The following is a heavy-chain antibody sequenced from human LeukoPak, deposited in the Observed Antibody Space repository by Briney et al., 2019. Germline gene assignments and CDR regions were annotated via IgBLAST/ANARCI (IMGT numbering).Heavy chain of an antibody. CDR1: GFTFSSYS. Sequence: GGSLRLSCAASGFTFSSYSMNWVRQAPGKGLEWVSYISISGSPIYYADSVKGRFTISRDNAKNSLYLQMNSLRAEDTAVYYCAKDFVVVPGNVNYFDYWGQGTLVTVSS. CDR3: AKDFVVVPGNVNYFDY. CDR2: ISISGSPI. V-gene: IGHV3-48*04. D-gene: IGHD2-21*02. J-gene: IGHJ4*02.